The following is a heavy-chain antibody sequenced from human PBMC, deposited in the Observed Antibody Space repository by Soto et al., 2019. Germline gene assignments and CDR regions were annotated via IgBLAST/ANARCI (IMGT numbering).Heavy chain of an antibody. CDR3: ARYRYYYCTGGAFDF. CDR1: GFTFSSYS. J-gene: IGHJ3*01. D-gene: IGHD3-10*01. CDR2: ISSSSYI. V-gene: IGHV3-21*01. Sequence: PGGSLRLSCAASGFTFSSYSMNWVRQAPGKGLEWVSSISSSSYIYYADSVKGRFTISRDNAKNSLYLHMNSLRAEDTAVYYCARYRYYYCTGGAFDFWGQGTRGTVS.